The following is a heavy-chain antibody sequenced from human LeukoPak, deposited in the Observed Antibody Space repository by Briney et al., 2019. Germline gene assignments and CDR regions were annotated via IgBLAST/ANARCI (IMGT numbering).Heavy chain of an antibody. CDR3: ARDEGLWYFDL. CDR1: GGSISSGDYY. J-gene: IGHJ2*01. D-gene: IGHD3/OR15-3a*01. Sequence: SGTLSLTCTVSGGSISSGDYYWSWIRQPPGKGLEWIGYIYYSGSTYYNPSLKSRVTISVDTSKNQFSLKLSSVTAADTAVYYCARDEGLWYFDLWGRGTLVTVSS. CDR2: IYYSGST. V-gene: IGHV4-30-4*01.